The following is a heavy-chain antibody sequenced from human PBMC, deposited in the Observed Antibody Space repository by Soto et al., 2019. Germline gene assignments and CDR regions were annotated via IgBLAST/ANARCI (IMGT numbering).Heavy chain of an antibody. CDR3: ARTPVVTVYYFDN. V-gene: IGHV1-69*01. Sequence: QVQLVQSGAEVKKPGSSVKVSCKASGGTFSSYGISWVRQAPGQGPEWMGGIIPIFDTTNYAQKFQGRVTITADESTSTAYMELSSLRSEDTAVYYCARTPVVTVYYFDNWGQGTLVTASS. CDR2: IIPIFDTT. D-gene: IGHD2-8*01. CDR1: GGTFSSYG. J-gene: IGHJ4*02.